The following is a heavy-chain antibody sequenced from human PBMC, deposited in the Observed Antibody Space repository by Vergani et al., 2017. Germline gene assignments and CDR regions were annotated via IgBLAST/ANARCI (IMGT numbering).Heavy chain of an antibody. D-gene: IGHD5-18*01. Sequence: EVQLVESWGGLVPPGRSLRLSCAASGFSFGDYAMTWVRQAPGKGLEWVAFIRNKAYGGTTEYAASVKGRFTISRDDSKRLAYLQLSGLKTEDTAVYFCSRGRGYSFGYSDYWVQGTLVTVSS. CDR2: IRNKAYGGTT. J-gene: IGHJ4*02. V-gene: IGHV3-49*04. CDR1: GFSFGDYA. CDR3: SRGRGYSFGYSDY.